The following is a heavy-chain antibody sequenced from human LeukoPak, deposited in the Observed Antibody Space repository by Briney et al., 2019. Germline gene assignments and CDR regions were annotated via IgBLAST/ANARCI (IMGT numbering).Heavy chain of an antibody. CDR3: APLETPLGRTSVDY. J-gene: IGHJ4*02. Sequence: ASVKVSCKASGYTFTGYYMHWVRQAPGQGLEWMGWINPNSGGTNYAQKFQGRVTMTRDTSISTAYMELSRLRSDDTAVYYCAPLETPLGRTSVDYWGQGTLVTVSS. D-gene: IGHD1-1*01. V-gene: IGHV1-2*02. CDR2: INPNSGGT. CDR1: GYTFTGYY.